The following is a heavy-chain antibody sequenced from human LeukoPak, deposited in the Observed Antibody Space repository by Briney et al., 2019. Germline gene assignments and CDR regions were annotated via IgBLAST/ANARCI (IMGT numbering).Heavy chain of an antibody. CDR1: GFTFGTYD. J-gene: IGHJ4*02. Sequence: GGSLRLSCAASGFTFGTYDMSWVRQAPGKGLEWVSGISGSGSSTYSADSVKGRFTISRDNSKNTLYLQMNSLRAEDTAVYYCAKGERGYSYGGVYWGQGTLVTVSS. CDR3: AKGERGYSYGGVY. D-gene: IGHD5-18*01. CDR2: ISGSGSST. V-gene: IGHV3-23*01.